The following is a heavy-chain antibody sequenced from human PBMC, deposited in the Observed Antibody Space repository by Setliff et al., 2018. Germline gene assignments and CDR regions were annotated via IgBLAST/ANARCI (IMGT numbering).Heavy chain of an antibody. CDR1: GDSMGDFY. V-gene: IGHV4-59*03. CDR2: ISYVGYT. Sequence: SETLSLTCSASGDSMGDFYWSWIRQTPGKGLEWIGHISYVGYTVYKPSLQSRVTISAXXXKKQLSXXXXXXXXXXXXXYYCARAKYGTTTYFESWGPGTLVTVSS. D-gene: IGHD1-1*01. CDR3: ARAKYGTTTYFES. J-gene: IGHJ4*02.